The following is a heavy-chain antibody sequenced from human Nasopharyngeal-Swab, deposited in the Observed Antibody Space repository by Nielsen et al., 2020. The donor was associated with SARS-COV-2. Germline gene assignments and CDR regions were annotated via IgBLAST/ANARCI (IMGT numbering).Heavy chain of an antibody. Sequence: GESLKISCVASGFPFSPYGMNWVRQAPGKGLEWVSSIGRYGTDIFHADSVKGRFSVFRDAANKSIYLQMRSLRAEDTAVYYCARGTVFGVANGMDVWGQGTTVTVSS. D-gene: IGHD3-3*01. V-gene: IGHV3-21*01. CDR3: ARGTVFGVANGMDV. CDR1: GFPFSPYG. J-gene: IGHJ6*02. CDR2: IGRYGTDI.